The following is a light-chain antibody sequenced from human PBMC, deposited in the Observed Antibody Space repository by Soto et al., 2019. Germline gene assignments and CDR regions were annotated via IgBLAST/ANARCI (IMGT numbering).Light chain of an antibody. CDR3: CSYAGSYTFGV. V-gene: IGLV2-8*01. CDR1: SSDVGGYDH. CDR2: EVT. J-gene: IGLJ2*01. Sequence: QSALTQPPSASGSPGQTVTIPCTGTSSDVGGYDHVSWYQQHPGKAPKLMIYEVTKRPAGVPDRFSGSKSGNTASLTVSGLQAEDEADYYCCSYAGSYTFGVFGGGTKLTVL.